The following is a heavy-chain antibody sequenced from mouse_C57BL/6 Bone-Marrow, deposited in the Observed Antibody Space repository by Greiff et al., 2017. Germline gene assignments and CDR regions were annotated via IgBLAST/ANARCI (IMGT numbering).Heavy chain of an antibody. D-gene: IGHD1-1*01. Sequence: VQLQQPGAELVKPGASVKVSCKASGYTFTSYWMDWVKQRPGQGLEWIGRIHPSDSATNYNQKFKGKATLTVDKSSSTAYMQLSSLTSEDSAVXSCAMPLYYYGSQTPYAMDYWGQGTSVTVSS. CDR1: GYTFTSYW. J-gene: IGHJ4*01. CDR2: IHPSDSAT. CDR3: AMPLYYYGSQTPYAMDY. V-gene: IGHV1-74*01.